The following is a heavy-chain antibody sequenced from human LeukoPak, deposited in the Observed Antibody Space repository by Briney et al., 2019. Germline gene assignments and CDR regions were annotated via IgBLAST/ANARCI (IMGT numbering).Heavy chain of an antibody. D-gene: IGHD2-2*01. V-gene: IGHV1-18*01. CDR1: GYTFTSYG. J-gene: IGHJ6*03. CDR3: ARAGYCSSTSCYRYYYCYYYYMDV. CDR2: ISAYNGNT. Sequence: ASVKVSCKASGYTFTSYGISWVRQAPGQGLEWMGWISAYNGNTNYAQKLQGRVTMTTDTSTSTAYMELRSLRSDDTAVYYCARAGYCSSTSCYRYYYCYYYYMDVWGKGTTVTVSS.